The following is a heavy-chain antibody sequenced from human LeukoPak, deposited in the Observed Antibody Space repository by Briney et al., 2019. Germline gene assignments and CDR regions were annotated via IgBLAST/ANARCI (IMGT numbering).Heavy chain of an antibody. Sequence: GGSLRLSCAASGFPFSIYTMNWVRQAPGKGLEWVSYISSSSSTVYYADSVKGRFTISRDNAKNSLYLQMNSLRAEDTAVYYCARGSTYYDSSGQVPFDYWGQGTLVTVSS. J-gene: IGHJ4*02. D-gene: IGHD3-22*01. CDR2: ISSSSSTV. V-gene: IGHV3-48*01. CDR1: GFPFSIYT. CDR3: ARGSTYYDSSGQVPFDY.